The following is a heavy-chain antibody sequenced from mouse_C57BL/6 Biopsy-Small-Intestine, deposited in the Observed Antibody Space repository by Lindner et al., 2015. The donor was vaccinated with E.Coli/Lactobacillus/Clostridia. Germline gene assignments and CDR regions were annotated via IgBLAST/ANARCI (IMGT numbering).Heavy chain of an antibody. CDR2: FDPEDGET. Sequence: SVKVSCKVSGYTLTELSMHWVRQAPGKGLEWMGGFDPEDGETIYAQKFQGRVTMTEDTSTDTAYMELSSLRSEDTAVYYCATGRSSWSSYYYYGMDVWGQGTTVTVSS. V-gene: IGHV1-18*01. J-gene: IGHJ1*01. CDR3: ATGRSSWSSYYYYGMDV. D-gene: IGHD1-1*01. CDR1: GYTLTELS.